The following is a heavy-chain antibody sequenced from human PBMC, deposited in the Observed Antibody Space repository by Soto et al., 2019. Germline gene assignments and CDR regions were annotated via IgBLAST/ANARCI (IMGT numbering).Heavy chain of an antibody. CDR2: VNWNGGST. V-gene: IGHV3-20*04. Sequence: GGSLRLSCAASGFTFDDYGMSWARQAPGKGLEWVSGVNWNGGSTYYADSVKGRFTISRDNPKNTLYLQMNSLRAEDTTVYYCAKDTIRKPANRNYYYYGMDVWGQGTTVTVSS. D-gene: IGHD2-2*01. J-gene: IGHJ6*02. CDR1: GFTFDDYG. CDR3: AKDTIRKPANRNYYYYGMDV.